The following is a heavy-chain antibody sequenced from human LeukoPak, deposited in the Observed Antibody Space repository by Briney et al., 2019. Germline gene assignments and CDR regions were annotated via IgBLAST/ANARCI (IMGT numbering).Heavy chain of an antibody. CDR3: ARDLTVPFYGATDI. CDR2: IPYDGSIK. D-gene: IGHD3-10*01. J-gene: IGHJ3*02. CDR1: AFTFSNYG. Sequence: QTGGSLRLSCAASAFTFSNYGMHWVRQAPGKGLEWVALIPYDGSIKFYADSVKGRFTISRDNSKNTLYLQMNSLRAEDTAVYYCARDLTVPFYGATDIWGQGTMVTVSS. V-gene: IGHV3-30*03.